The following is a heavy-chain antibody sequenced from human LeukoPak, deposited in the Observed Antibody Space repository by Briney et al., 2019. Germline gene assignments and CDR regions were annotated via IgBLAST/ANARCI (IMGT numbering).Heavy chain of an antibody. J-gene: IGHJ4*02. D-gene: IGHD2-2*01. V-gene: IGHV3-23*01. CDR3: AKDGRYCSSTSCYCDY. Sequence: GGSLRLSCAASGFTFSDYYMSWVRQAPGKGLEWVSAISGNGGYTYYADSVKGRFTISRDNSKNTLYLQMNSLRAEDTAVYYCAKDGRYCSSTSCYCDYWGQGTLVTVSS. CDR2: ISGNGGYT. CDR1: GFTFSDYY.